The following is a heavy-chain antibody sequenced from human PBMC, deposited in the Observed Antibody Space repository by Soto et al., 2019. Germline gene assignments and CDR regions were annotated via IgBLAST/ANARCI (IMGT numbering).Heavy chain of an antibody. D-gene: IGHD4-17*01. CDR3: ARDKRSYGDTYYYGLEG. V-gene: IGHV3-30-3*01. Sequence: GPLSLPCADTGFSLDSYALHWVCPAPGRGPEWVAFISYGGNNADYADSVRGRFTMSRDNSKNTVFLQLKRLRAGDTTVDYCARDKRSYGDTYYYGLEGWGRG. CDR2: ISYGGNNA. J-gene: IGHJ6*02. CDR1: GFSLDSYA.